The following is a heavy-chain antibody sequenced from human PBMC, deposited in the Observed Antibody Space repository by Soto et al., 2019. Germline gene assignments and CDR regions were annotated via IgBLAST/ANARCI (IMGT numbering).Heavy chain of an antibody. CDR1: GFTFSSYA. CDR2: ISGSGGST. V-gene: IGHV3-23*01. Sequence: PGGSLRLSCAASGFTFSSYAMSWVRQAPGKGLEWVSAISGSGGSTYYADSVKGRFTISRDNSKNTLYLQMNSLRAEDTAVYYCAKDRVPYDFWSGYVFDPWGQGTLVTVSS. D-gene: IGHD3-3*01. CDR3: AKDRVPYDFWSGYVFDP. J-gene: IGHJ5*02.